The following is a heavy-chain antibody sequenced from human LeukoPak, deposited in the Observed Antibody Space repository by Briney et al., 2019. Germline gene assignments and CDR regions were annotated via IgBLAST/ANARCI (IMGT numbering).Heavy chain of an antibody. CDR3: ARDYDFWSGYYTGIFDY. V-gene: IGHV3-48*01. D-gene: IGHD3-3*01. CDR1: GFTFSSFS. CDR2: ISSGSSTI. J-gene: IGHJ4*02. Sequence: GGSLRLSCAAPGFTFSSFSMNWVRQAPGKGLEWVSYISSGSSTIYYADSVKGRFTISRDNAKNSLYLQMNSLRAEDTAVYYCARDYDFWSGYYTGIFDYWGQGTLVTVSS.